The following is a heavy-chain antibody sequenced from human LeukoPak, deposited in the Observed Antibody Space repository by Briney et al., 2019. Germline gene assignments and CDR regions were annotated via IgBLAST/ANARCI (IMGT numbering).Heavy chain of an antibody. CDR2: ISSSSSTI. CDR1: GFTFSSCS. CDR3: ASVRGYCGGDCYHV. J-gene: IGHJ4*02. Sequence: GGSLRLSCAASGFTFSSCSMNWVRQAPGKGLEWVSYISSSSSTIYYADSVKGRFTISRDNAKNSLYLQMNSLRAEDTAVYYCASVRGYCGGDCYHVWGQGTLVTVSS. D-gene: IGHD2-21*02. V-gene: IGHV3-48*01.